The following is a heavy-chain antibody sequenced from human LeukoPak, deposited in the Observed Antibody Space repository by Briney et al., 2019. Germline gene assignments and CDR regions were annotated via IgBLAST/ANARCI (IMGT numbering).Heavy chain of an antibody. D-gene: IGHD6-13*01. CDR3: ARVAKWYSSSWYVLDY. J-gene: IGHJ4*02. CDR1: GGSFSGYY. Sequence: SETLSLTCAVYGGSFSGYYWSWIRQPPRKGLEWIGEINHSGSTNYNPSLKSRVTISVDTSKNQFSLKLSSVTAADTAVYYCARVAKWYSSSWYVLDYWGQGTLVTVSS. CDR2: INHSGST. V-gene: IGHV4-34*01.